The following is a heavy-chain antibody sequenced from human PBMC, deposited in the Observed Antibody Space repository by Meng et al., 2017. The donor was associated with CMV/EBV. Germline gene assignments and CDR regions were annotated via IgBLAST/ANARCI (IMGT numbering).Heavy chain of an antibody. J-gene: IGHJ6*02. CDR1: GFTFSSYS. D-gene: IGHD2-2*03. CDR2: ISSSSSYI. Sequence: GESLKISRAASGFTFSSYSMNWVRQAPGKGLEWVSSISSSSSYIYYADSVKGRFTISRDNAKNSLYLQMNSLRAEDTAVYYCARDKQGVDGYCSSTSCLRDYYGMDVWGQGTTVTVSS. CDR3: ARDKQGVDGYCSSTSCLRDYYGMDV. V-gene: IGHV3-21*01.